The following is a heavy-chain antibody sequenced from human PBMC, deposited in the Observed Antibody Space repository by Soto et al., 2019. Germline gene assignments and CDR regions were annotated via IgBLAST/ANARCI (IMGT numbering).Heavy chain of an antibody. V-gene: IGHV3-30*18. Sequence: QVQLVESGGDVVQPGRSLRLSCAASGLTFNRHGMHWVRQAPGKGLEWVAVISYDGSNKYYADSVKGRFTISRDNSKNTLYLQMNSLRAEDTAVYYCAKGGKQLVTWGQGTLVTVSS. J-gene: IGHJ4*02. CDR3: AKGGKQLVT. CDR1: GLTFNRHG. CDR2: ISYDGSNK. D-gene: IGHD6-13*01.